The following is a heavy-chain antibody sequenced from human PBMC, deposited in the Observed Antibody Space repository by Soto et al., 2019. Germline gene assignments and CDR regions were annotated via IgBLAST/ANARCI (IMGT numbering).Heavy chain of an antibody. CDR3: ARDRYYYDSSGYYYVGDAFDI. D-gene: IGHD3-22*01. Sequence: QVQLVESGGGVVQPGRSLRLSCAASGFTFSSYGMHWVRQAPGKGLEWVAVIWYDGSNKYYADSVKGRLTISRDNFKNALYLQMNSLRAEDTAVYYCARDRYYYDSSGYYYVGDAFDIWGQGRMVTVSS. CDR2: IWYDGSNK. V-gene: IGHV3-33*01. J-gene: IGHJ3*02. CDR1: GFTFSSYG.